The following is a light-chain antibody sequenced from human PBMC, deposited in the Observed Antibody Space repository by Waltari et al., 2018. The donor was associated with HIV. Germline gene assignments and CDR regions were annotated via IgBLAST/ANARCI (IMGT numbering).Light chain of an antibody. Sequence: DIQMTQSPSSLSASVGDRVTITCRASQGISNYLAWYQQKPVKVPKLLIYVASTLQSGVPSRFSGSGSGTDFTLTISSLQPEDVATYYCQKYNSAPLITFGPGTKVDIK. V-gene: IGKV1-27*01. CDR1: QGISNY. J-gene: IGKJ3*01. CDR2: VAS. CDR3: QKYNSAPLIT.